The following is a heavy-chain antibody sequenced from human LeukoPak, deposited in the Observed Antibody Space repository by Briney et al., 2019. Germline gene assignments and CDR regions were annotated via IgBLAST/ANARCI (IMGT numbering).Heavy chain of an antibody. CDR1: GFTVSSYY. V-gene: IGHV3-66*01. D-gene: IGHD4-11*01. CDR3: ARSYSNHLFGMDV. Sequence: PGGSLRLSCAASGFTVSSYYMTWVRQAPGKGLEWVSVIYSGGNTYYAVSVKGRVAISRDNSKNIVFLQVNRVRAEDTAVYYCARSYSNHLFGMDVWGQGTTVTVSS. CDR2: IYSGGNT. J-gene: IGHJ6*02.